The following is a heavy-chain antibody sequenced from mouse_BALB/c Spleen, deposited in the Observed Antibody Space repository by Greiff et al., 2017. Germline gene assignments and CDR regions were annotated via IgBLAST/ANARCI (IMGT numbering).Heavy chain of an antibody. CDR3: ARCLVYYHAMDY. D-gene: IGHD6-1*01. V-gene: IGHV1-54*01. CDR1: GYAFTNYL. CDR2: INPGSGGT. Sequence: QVQLKQSGAELVRPGTSVKVSCKASGYAFTNYLIEWVKQRPGQGLEWIGVINPGSGGTNYNEKFKGKATLTADKSSSTAYMQLSSLTSDDSAVYFCARCLVYYHAMDYWGQGTSVTVSS. J-gene: IGHJ4*01.